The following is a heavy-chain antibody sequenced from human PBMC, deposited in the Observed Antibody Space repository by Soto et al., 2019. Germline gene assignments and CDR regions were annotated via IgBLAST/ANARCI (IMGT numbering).Heavy chain of an antibody. D-gene: IGHD6-19*01. CDR1: GYTFTSYG. V-gene: IGHV1-18*01. CDR3: AREALLAVADWDAFDI. CDR2: ISAYNGNT. Sequence: ASVKVSCKASGYTFTSYGISWVRQAPGQGLEWMGWISAYNGNTNYAQKLQGRVTMTTDTSTSTAYMELRSLRSDDTAVYYCAREALLAVADWDAFDIWGQGTMVTVSS. J-gene: IGHJ3*02.